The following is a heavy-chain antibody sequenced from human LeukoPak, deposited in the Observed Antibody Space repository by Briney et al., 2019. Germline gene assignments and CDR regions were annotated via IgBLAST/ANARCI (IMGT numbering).Heavy chain of an antibody. CDR2: IGKVGDT. CDR3: AREMTTVTYDGSDV. D-gene: IGHD4-17*01. Sequence: GGSLRLSCAASGFTFSRYDMHWVRQVTGKGLEWVSAIGKVGDTYYSGSVKGRFTISRENAKNSLYLQMNNLRAGDTAVYYCAREMTTVTYDGSDVWGQGTMVTVSS. J-gene: IGHJ3*01. V-gene: IGHV3-13*04. CDR1: GFTFSRYD.